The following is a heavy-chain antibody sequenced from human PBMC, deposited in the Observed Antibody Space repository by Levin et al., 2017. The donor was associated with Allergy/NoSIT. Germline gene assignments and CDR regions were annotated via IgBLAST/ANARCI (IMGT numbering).Heavy chain of an antibody. CDR2: IRSKAYGGTP. V-gene: IGHV3-49*03. Sequence: GGSLRLSCTASGFTFGDYAMSWFRQAPGKGLEWVGFIRSKAYGGTPEYAASVKGRFTISRDDSKSIAYLQINSLKTEDTAVYYCTRGPQLLDAPPGNSFDYWGQGTLVTVSS. J-gene: IGHJ4*02. D-gene: IGHD2-2*01. CDR1: GFTFGDYA. CDR3: TRGPQLLDAPPGNSFDY.